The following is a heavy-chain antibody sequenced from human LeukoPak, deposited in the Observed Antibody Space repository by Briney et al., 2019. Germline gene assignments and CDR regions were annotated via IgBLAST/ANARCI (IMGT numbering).Heavy chain of an antibody. J-gene: IGHJ6*03. Sequence: ASVKVSCKASGYTFTSYYMHWVRQAPGQGLEWMGIINPSGGSTSYAQKFQGRVTMTRDMSTSTVYMELSSLRSEDTAVYYCATGYSGYYYMDVWGKGTTVTVSS. CDR2: INPSGGST. CDR1: GYTFTSYY. V-gene: IGHV1-46*01. D-gene: IGHD5-12*01. CDR3: ATGYSGYYYMDV.